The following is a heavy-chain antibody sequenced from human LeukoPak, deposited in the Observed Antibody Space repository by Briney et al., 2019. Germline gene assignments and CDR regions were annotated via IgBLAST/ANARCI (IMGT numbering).Heavy chain of an antibody. J-gene: IGHJ4*02. CDR2: IYTTGST. CDR1: GGSISSGSYY. CDR3: ARATYAEVFFGY. V-gene: IGHV4-61*02. Sequence: SQTLSLTCTVSGGSISSGSYYWSWIRQPAGKGLEWIGRIYTTGSTNYDPSLKSRVTISIDTSKNEFSLKLSSVTAADTAVYYCARATYAEVFFGYWGQGTLVTVSS. D-gene: IGHD2/OR15-2a*01.